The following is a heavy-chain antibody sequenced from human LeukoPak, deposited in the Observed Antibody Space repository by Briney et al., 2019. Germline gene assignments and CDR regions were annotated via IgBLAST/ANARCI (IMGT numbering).Heavy chain of an antibody. CDR2: ITSSGSVM. Sequence: PGVFLRLYCAASGFTFSSYSMNWVRQAPGKGLEWVSYITSSGSVMYHADSVWGRFTISRDNAKNSLYLEMNSLRYEDTAVYYCARDVRWLRFDFDNWDQGTLVTVSS. D-gene: IGHD5-12*01. CDR1: GFTFSSYS. V-gene: IGHV3-48*02. CDR3: ARDVRWLRFDFDN. J-gene: IGHJ4*02.